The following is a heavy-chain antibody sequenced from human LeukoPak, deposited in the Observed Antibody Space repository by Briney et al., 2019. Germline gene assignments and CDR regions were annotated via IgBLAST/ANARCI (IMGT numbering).Heavy chain of an antibody. CDR1: GFTFSSYA. CDR2: ISGSGGST. D-gene: IGHD6-13*01. Sequence: GGSLRLSCAASGFTFSSYAMSWVRQAPGKGLEWVSGISGSGGSTYNAESVKGRFTISRDNSKNTLYLQMNSLRAEDTAVHYCAKDRRSWYGVSDFDYWGQGTLVTVSS. CDR3: AKDRRSWYGVSDFDY. V-gene: IGHV3-23*01. J-gene: IGHJ4*02.